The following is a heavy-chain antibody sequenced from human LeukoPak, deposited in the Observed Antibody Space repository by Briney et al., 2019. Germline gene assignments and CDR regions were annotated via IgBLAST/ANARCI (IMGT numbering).Heavy chain of an antibody. D-gene: IGHD2-15*01. V-gene: IGHV4-4*07. J-gene: IGHJ3*02. Sequence: SETLSLTCTVSGGSISSYYWSWIRQPAGKGLEWIGRIYTSGSTNYNPSLKSRVTMSVGTSKNQFSLKLSSVTAADTAVYYCARGTPDCSGGSCYLAFDIWGQGTMVTVSS. CDR1: GGSISSYY. CDR3: ARGTPDCSGGSCYLAFDI. CDR2: IYTSGST.